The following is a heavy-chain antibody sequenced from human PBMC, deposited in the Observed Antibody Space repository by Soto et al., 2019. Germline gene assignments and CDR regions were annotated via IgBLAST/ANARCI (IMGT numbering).Heavy chain of an antibody. Sequence: SETLSLTCTVSGGSISSSNYYWGWIRQPPGKGLEWIGSIYYSGNTYYNPSLKSRVTMSVDTSKNQFSLKLSSVTAADTAVYYCASSNIAAAGFYYYGMDVWGRGTTVTAP. D-gene: IGHD6-13*01. J-gene: IGHJ6*02. CDR3: ASSNIAAAGFYYYGMDV. CDR2: IYYSGNT. V-gene: IGHV4-39*01. CDR1: GGSISSSNYY.